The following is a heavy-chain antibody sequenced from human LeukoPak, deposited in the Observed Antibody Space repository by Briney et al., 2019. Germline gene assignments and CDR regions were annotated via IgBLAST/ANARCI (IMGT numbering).Heavy chain of an antibody. V-gene: IGHV1-69*13. Sequence: ASVKVCCKASGGTFSSYAISWVRQAPGQGLEWMGGIIPIFGTANYAQKFQGRVTITADESTSTAYMELSSLRSEDTAVYYCARVGGCSSTSCYEGWFDPWGQGTLVTVSS. D-gene: IGHD2-2*01. CDR2: IIPIFGTA. CDR3: ARVGGCSSTSCYEGWFDP. J-gene: IGHJ5*02. CDR1: GGTFSSYA.